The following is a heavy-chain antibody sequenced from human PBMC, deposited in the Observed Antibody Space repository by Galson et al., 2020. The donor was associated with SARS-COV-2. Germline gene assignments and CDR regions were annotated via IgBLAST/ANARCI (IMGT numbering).Heavy chain of an antibody. J-gene: IGHJ6*03. CDR2: IKSGGDT. Sequence: SETMSLTCAVYGGSFSGYSWTWIRQAPGKGLEWIGEIKSGGDTKYSPSLSGRVTLSVDTSRNQFSLKLTSVSAADTALYFCARGRQGVVPSPVLGLGHFYSYYCMDVWGKGTTVIVSS. CDR1: GGSFSGYS. D-gene: IGHD3-16*01. CDR3: ARGRQGVVPSPVLGLGHFYSYYCMDV. V-gene: IGHV4-34*01.